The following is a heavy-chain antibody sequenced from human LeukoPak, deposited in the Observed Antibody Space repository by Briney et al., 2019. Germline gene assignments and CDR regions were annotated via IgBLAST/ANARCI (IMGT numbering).Heavy chain of an antibody. CDR3: ARQTLSGYDTNYNWFDT. Sequence: PSETLSLTCTVSGASVSSSSSFWAWIRQPPGKGLEWIGNVYYSGSTHYNPSLKSRVTISLDMSKNQFSLKLSSVTATDTAIYYCARQTLSGYDTNYNWFDTWGPGILVTVSS. J-gene: IGHJ5*02. CDR2: VYYSGST. V-gene: IGHV4-39*01. D-gene: IGHD5-12*01. CDR1: GASVSSSSSF.